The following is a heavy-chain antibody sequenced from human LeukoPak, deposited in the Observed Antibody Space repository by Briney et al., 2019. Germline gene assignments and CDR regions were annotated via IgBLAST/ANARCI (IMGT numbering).Heavy chain of an antibody. D-gene: IGHD3-10*01. CDR2: IWYDGSNK. V-gene: IGHV3-33*01. CDR1: GFTFSSYG. CDR3: ARDHGSGTRNWFDP. J-gene: IGHJ5*02. Sequence: GGSLRLSCAASGFTFSSYGMHWVRQAPGKGLEWVAVIWYDGSNKYYADSVKGRFTISRDNSKNTLYLQMNSLRAEDTAVYYCARDHGSGTRNWFDPWGQGTLVTVSS.